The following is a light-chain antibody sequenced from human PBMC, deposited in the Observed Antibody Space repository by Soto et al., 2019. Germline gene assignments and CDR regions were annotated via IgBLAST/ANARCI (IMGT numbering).Light chain of an antibody. CDR1: KSVSSSY. CDR3: QQYGSSPGK. J-gene: IGKJ1*01. CDR2: GAS. V-gene: IGKV3-20*01. Sequence: IVLTQSPGTLSLSPGERATLACRASKSVSSSYLAWYQQKPGQAHRLLIDGASRRATGIPDRFSGSGSVTDFTLTITRLEPEDFAVYYGQQYGSSPGKFGQGTKVEIK.